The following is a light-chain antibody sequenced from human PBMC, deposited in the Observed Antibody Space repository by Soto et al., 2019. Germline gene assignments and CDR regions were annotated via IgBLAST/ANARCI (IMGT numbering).Light chain of an antibody. CDR1: QSISNY. Sequence: DIQMTQSPSSLSASVGDRVTIACRASQSISNYLNWYQKKPGNAPKLLIYTASSLQSGVPSRFSGSGSGTDFTLTISSLQPEDFATYYCQQSYTTLFTFGPGTKVDVK. CDR3: QQSYTTLFT. J-gene: IGKJ3*01. CDR2: TAS. V-gene: IGKV1-39*01.